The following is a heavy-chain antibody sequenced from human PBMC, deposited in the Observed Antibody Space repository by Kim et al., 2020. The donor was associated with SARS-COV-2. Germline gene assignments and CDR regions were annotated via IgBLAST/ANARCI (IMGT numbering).Heavy chain of an antibody. CDR1: GGSFSGYY. CDR2: INHSGST. V-gene: IGHV4-34*01. D-gene: IGHD2-2*01. CDR3: ASRYCSSTSCYGGSFDY. J-gene: IGHJ4*02. Sequence: SETLSLTCAVYGGSFSGYYWSWIRQPPGKGLEWIGEINHSGSTNYNPSLKSRVTISVDTSKNQFSLKLSSVTAADTAVYYCASRYCSSTSCYGGSFDYWGQGTLVTVSS.